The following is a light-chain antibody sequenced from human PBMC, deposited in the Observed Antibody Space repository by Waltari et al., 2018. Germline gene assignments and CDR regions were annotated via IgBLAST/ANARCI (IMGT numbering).Light chain of an antibody. J-gene: IGLJ3*02. CDR2: EDA. V-gene: IGLV2-23*01. CDR3: SSYAGSSTLV. CDR1: SSDVGNYIL. Sequence: QSALTQPASVSASPGQSMTISCTGTSSDVGNYILVSWYQQHPGKAPKLRIYEDAKRHSGVSNLFYGAKSGNTASLTISGLQAEDEADYFCSSYAGSSTLVFGGGTKLTVL.